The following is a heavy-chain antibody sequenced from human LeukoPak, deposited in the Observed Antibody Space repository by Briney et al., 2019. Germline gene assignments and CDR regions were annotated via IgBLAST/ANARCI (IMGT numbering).Heavy chain of an antibody. J-gene: IGHJ4*02. V-gene: IGHV3-23*01. CDR2: ISGSGGST. CDR3: AKRDGYYDTSGYYPHDY. Sequence: PGGSLRLSCAASGFTVSSNYMSWVRQAPGKGLEWVSGISGSGGSTDYADSVKGRFTLSRDNSKKTLYLQMNSLRAEDTAVYYCAKRDGYYDTSGYYPHDYWGQGTLVTVSS. D-gene: IGHD3-22*01. CDR1: GFTVSSNY.